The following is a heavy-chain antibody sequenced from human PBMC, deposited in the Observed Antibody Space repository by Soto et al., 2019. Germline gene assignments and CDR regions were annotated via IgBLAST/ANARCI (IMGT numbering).Heavy chain of an antibody. D-gene: IGHD3-10*01. J-gene: IGHJ6*02. CDR1: GGSISSGDYY. CDR2: IYYSGST. Sequence: PSETLSLTCTVSGGSISSGDYYWSWIRQPPGKGLEWIGYIYYSGSTYYNPSLKSRVTISVDTSKNQSSLKLSSVTAADTAVYYCARAPPGAFGMDVWGQGTTVTVSS. V-gene: IGHV4-30-4*01. CDR3: ARAPPGAFGMDV.